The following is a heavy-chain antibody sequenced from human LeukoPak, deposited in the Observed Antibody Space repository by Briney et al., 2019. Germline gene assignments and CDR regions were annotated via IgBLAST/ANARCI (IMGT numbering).Heavy chain of an antibody. V-gene: IGHV3-33*01. D-gene: IGHD6-19*01. CDR3: ARVMDSYSSGWYAAYDY. CDR1: GFTFSSYG. J-gene: IGHJ4*02. Sequence: GGSLRLSCAASGFTFSSYGIHWVRQAPGKGLEWVAVIGYEGSNKYYADSVKGRFTISRDNSKNTLYLQMNSLRAEDTAVYYCARVMDSYSSGWYAAYDYWGQGTLVTVSS. CDR2: IGYEGSNK.